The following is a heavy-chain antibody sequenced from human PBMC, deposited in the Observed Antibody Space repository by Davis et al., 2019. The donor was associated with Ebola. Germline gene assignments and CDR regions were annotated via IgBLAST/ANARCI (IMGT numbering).Heavy chain of an antibody. CDR3: ARGITVFGVVSHFDF. CDR2: LIPIFGAA. Sequence: AASVKVSCKTSGGTFSSYAITWVRQAPGQGLEWMGGLIPIFGAANYAQKFQGRVTITADKSTSTAYMELSSLRSDDTAVYYCARGITVFGVVSHFDFWGQGTLVTVSS. D-gene: IGHD3-3*01. V-gene: IGHV1-69*06. CDR1: GGTFSSYA. J-gene: IGHJ4*02.